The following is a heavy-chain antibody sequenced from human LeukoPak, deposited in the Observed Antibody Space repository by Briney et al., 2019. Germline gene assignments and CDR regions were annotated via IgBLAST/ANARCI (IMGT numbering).Heavy chain of an antibody. Sequence: GGSLRLSCAASGFTFDDYAMHWVRQAPGKGLEWVSGISWNSGSIGYADSVKGRFTISRANAKNSLYLQMNSLRAEDMALYYCAKGYSSGWYYFDYWGQGTLVTVSS. V-gene: IGHV3-9*03. CDR3: AKGYSSGWYYFDY. CDR1: GFTFDDYA. CDR2: ISWNSGSI. J-gene: IGHJ4*02. D-gene: IGHD6-19*01.